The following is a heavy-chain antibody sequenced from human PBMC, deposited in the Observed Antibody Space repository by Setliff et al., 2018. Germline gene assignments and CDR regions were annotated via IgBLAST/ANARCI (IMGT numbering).Heavy chain of an antibody. D-gene: IGHD5-18*01. CDR2: IYPGDSDA. Sequence: GESLKISCKGSGYSFSNFWIGWVRQMPGRGLEWMGIIYPGDSDARYSPSFRGQVTISVDKSISTAYLQWSSLEASDTAMYYCARLTPMADFDYWGQGTLVTVSS. V-gene: IGHV5-51*01. CDR1: GYSFSNFW. CDR3: ARLTPMADFDY. J-gene: IGHJ4*02.